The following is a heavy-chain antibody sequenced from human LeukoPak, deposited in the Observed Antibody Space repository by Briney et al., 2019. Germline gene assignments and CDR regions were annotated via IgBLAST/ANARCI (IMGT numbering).Heavy chain of an antibody. V-gene: IGHV5-10-1*01. Sequence: GESLKISCTASGCSFTTDWITRGVQMPGGALEWMGRIRPSDSEPNYSPSFQGHVTISADRSINTVYLQWSSLRASDTAIYFCARKYSDDHTLLDVWGQGALVTVST. CDR1: GCSFTTDW. CDR3: ARKYSDDHTLLDV. J-gene: IGHJ4*02. CDR2: IRPSDSEP. D-gene: IGHD3/OR15-3a*01.